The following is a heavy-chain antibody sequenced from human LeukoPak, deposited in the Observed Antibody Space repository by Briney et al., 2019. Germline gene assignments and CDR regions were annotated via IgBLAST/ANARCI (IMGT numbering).Heavy chain of an antibody. Sequence: PGGSLRLSCAASGFTFSSYAMSWVRQAPGKGLEWVSAISGSGDSTYYGDSVKGRFTISRDNSQNTLYLQMNSLRAEDTAIYYCAKDRGGWSLDYWGQGTLVTVSS. D-gene: IGHD6-19*01. J-gene: IGHJ4*02. CDR3: AKDRGGWSLDY. CDR2: ISGSGDST. V-gene: IGHV3-23*01. CDR1: GFTFSSYA.